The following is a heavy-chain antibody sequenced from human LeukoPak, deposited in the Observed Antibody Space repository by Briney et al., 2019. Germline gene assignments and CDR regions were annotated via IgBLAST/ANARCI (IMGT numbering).Heavy chain of an antibody. D-gene: IGHD6-13*01. CDR2: MNPNSGNT. V-gene: IGHV1-8*01. CDR3: ARGRQIAIAAAGTYYYGMDV. J-gene: IGHJ6*02. Sequence: ASVKVSCKASGYTFTSYDINWVRQATGQGLEWMGWMNPNSGNTGYAQKFQGRVTMTRNTSISTAYMELSSLRSEDTAMYYCARGRQIAIAAAGTYYYGMDVWGQGTTVTVSS. CDR1: GYTFTSYD.